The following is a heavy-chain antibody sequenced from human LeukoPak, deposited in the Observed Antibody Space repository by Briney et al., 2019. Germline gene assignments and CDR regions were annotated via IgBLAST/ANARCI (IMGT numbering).Heavy chain of an antibody. J-gene: IGHJ6*02. CDR2: IYPGDSDT. CDR3: ARLPSTLDYYYGMDV. CDR1: GYSFTSYW. Sequence: GESLKISCKGSGYSFTSYWIGWVRQMPGKGLEWMGIIYPGDSDTGYSPSFQGQVTISADKSISTAYLQWSSLKASDTAMYYCARLPSTLDYYYGMDVWGQGTTVTVSS. D-gene: IGHD2/OR15-2a*01. V-gene: IGHV5-51*01.